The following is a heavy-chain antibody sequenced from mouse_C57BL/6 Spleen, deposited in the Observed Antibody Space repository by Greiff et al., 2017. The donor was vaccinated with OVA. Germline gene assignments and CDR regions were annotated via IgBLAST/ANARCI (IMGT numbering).Heavy chain of an antibody. V-gene: IGHV1-61*01. CDR3: ARYDGYPFAY. Sequence: QVQLQQPGAELVRPGSSVKLSCKASGYTFTSYWMAWVKQRPGQGLEWIGNIYPSDSETHYNQKFKDKATLTVDKSSSTAYMQLSSLTSEDSAVYYCARYDGYPFAYWGQGTLVTVSA. J-gene: IGHJ3*01. D-gene: IGHD2-3*01. CDR2: IYPSDSET. CDR1: GYTFTSYW.